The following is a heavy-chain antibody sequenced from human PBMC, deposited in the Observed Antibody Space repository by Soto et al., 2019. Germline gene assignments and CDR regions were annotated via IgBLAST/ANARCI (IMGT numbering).Heavy chain of an antibody. D-gene: IGHD2-21*02. Sequence: QVQLVESGGGVVQPGRSLRLSCAASGFTFSSYAMHWVRQAPGKGLEWVSLISYDGSNDYYADSVKGRFSISRDNYKNTLYLQMNSLRAEDTAVYYCARSVVTATPHYFQHWGQGTLVTVSS. V-gene: IGHV3-30-3*01. CDR1: GFTFSSYA. CDR3: ARSVVTATPHYFQH. J-gene: IGHJ1*01. CDR2: ISYDGSND.